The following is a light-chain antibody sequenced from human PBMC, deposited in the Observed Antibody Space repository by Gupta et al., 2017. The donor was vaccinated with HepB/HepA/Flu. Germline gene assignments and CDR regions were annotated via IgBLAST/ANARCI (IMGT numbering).Light chain of an antibody. CDR3: QSGDSSGTHQV. J-gene: IGLJ3*02. CDR1: ALPKKY. Sequence: SYELTQPPSVSVSPGQTARITCSGDALPKKYAYWYKQKPGQAPVLVIYKDNERPSGIPERFSGSSSGTIVTLTFSGVQAEDEADYYCQSGDSSGTHQVFGGGTKLTVL. V-gene: IGLV3-25*03. CDR2: KDN.